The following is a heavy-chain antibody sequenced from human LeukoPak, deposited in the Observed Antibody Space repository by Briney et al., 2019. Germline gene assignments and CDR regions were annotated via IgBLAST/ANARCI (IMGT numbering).Heavy chain of an antibody. CDR2: IYPGDSET. V-gene: IGHV5-51*01. CDR3: AEQQGLYDAFEI. Sequence: GESLKISCKGSGYSFTSYWIGWVRQMPGKGLEWMGIIYPGDSETRYSPSFQGQVTFSVDRSISTAYLQWSSLKASDTAMYYCAEQQGLYDAFEIWGQGTMVTVSS. D-gene: IGHD6-13*01. J-gene: IGHJ3*02. CDR1: GYSFTSYW.